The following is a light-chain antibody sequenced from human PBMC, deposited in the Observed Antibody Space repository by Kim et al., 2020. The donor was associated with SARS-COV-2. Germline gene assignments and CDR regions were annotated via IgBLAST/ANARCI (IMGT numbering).Light chain of an antibody. CDR1: KLGDKY. V-gene: IGLV3-1*01. Sequence: PGQTASITCSGDKLGDKYTCWYQQKAGRSPVLVIYQDRKRPSGIPERFSGSSSGNTATLTISGTQAMDEADYYCQTWDSNAALYVFGTGTKVTVL. CDR3: QTWDSNAALYV. CDR2: QDR. J-gene: IGLJ1*01.